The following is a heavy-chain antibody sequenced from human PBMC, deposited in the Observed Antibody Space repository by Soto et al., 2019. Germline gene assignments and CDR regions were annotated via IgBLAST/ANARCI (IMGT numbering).Heavy chain of an antibody. CDR2: MVYSGST. CDR1: GGPISSYY. D-gene: IGHD3-10*01. J-gene: IGHJ4*02. CDR3: ATRSNGEGDDSDY. Sequence: QVQLQESGPGLVKPSETLSLTCTVSGGPISSYYWSWIRQPPGKGLEWIGCMVYSGSTNYNPSLNSRVTLSVDTSKNQFSLKLSSVTAADTAVYFCATRSNGEGDDSDYWGQGTLVTVSS. V-gene: IGHV4-59*08.